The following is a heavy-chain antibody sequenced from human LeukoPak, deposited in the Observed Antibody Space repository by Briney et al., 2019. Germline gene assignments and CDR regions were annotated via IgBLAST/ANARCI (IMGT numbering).Heavy chain of an antibody. CDR2: IYTSGST. V-gene: IGHV4-61*02. D-gene: IGHD6-6*01. CDR1: GGSTSSGSYY. J-gene: IGHJ4*02. Sequence: SQTLSLTCTVSGGSTSSGSYYWSWIRQPAGKGLEWIGRIYTSGSTNYNPSLKSRVTISVDTSKNQFSLKLSSVTAADTAVYYCARDLGSSSLGYFDYWGQGTLVTVSS. CDR3: ARDLGSSSLGYFDY.